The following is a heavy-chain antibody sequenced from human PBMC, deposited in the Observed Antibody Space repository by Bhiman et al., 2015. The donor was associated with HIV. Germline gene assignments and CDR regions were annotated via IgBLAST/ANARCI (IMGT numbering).Heavy chain of an antibody. CDR3: AKSDQTHFDY. Sequence: VQLVESGGDLVQPAGSLRLSCAASGFTFSSFAMHWVRQAPGKGLESVSFIRYDGSNKYYADSVKGRFTISRDNSKNTLYLQMHSLRAEDTAVYYCAKSDQTHFDYWGQGTLVTVSS. V-gene: IGHV3-30*02. CDR1: GFTFSSFA. CDR2: IRYDGSNK. J-gene: IGHJ4*02.